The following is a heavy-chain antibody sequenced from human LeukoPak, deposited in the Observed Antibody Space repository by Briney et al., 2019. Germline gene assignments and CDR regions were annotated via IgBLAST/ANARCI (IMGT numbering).Heavy chain of an antibody. J-gene: IGHJ4*02. Sequence: PGRSLRLSCAASGFTFDDYAMHWVRQAPGKGLEWVSGISWNSGSIGYADSVKGRFTISRDNAKNSLYLQMNSLRAEDTALYYCAKDLYYYDSSGPLEYWGQGTLVTVSS. V-gene: IGHV3-9*01. CDR3: AKDLYYYDSSGPLEY. CDR1: GFTFDDYA. CDR2: ISWNSGSI. D-gene: IGHD3-22*01.